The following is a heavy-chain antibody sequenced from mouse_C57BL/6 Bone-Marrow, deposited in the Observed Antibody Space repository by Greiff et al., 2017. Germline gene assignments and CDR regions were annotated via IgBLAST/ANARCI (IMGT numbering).Heavy chain of an antibody. J-gene: IGHJ2*01. D-gene: IGHD1-1*01. CDR2: ISSGGSYT. V-gene: IGHV5-6*02. CDR3: ARRPPIYYGSCLFDY. Sequence: EVKLMESGGDLVKPGGSLKLSCAASGFTFSSYGMSWVRQTPDKRLEWVATISSGGSYTYYPDSVKGRFTISRDNAKNTLYLQMSSLKSEDTAMYYCARRPPIYYGSCLFDYWGQGTTLTVSS. CDR1: GFTFSSYG.